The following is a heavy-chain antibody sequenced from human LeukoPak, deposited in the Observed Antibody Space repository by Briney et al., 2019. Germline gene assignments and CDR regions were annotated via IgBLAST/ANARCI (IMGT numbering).Heavy chain of an antibody. Sequence: ASVKVSCKASGYSFTDYGITWVRQAPGQGLEWMGWINPNSGGTNYAQKFQGRVTMTRDTSISTAYMELSRLRSDDTAVYYCARGYSYGLNAFDIWGQGTMVTVSS. V-gene: IGHV1-2*02. CDR3: ARGYSYGLNAFDI. J-gene: IGHJ3*02. D-gene: IGHD5-18*01. CDR2: INPNSGGT. CDR1: GYSFTDYG.